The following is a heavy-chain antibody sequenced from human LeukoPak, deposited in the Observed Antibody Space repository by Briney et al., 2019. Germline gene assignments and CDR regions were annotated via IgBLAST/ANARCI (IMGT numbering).Heavy chain of an antibody. CDR3: AKGDYRLGVFDY. V-gene: IGHV3-30-3*01. Sequence: GRSLTLSCAASGFTFSDYAMHWVRQAPGKGLEWVTLISYNGVNKYYADSVKGRFTISRDNSKNTLYLQMNSLRAEDTAVYYCAKGDYRLGVFDYWGQGTLVTVSS. CDR1: GFTFSDYA. D-gene: IGHD7-27*01. J-gene: IGHJ4*02. CDR2: ISYNGVNK.